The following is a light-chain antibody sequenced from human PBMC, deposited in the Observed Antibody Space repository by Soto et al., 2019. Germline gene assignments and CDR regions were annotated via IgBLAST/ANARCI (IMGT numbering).Light chain of an antibody. V-gene: IGLV1-47*01. CDR2: RNN. CDR3: EAWDDYLSGLV. Sequence: QSVLTQPPSASGTPGQRVTISCSGSSSNIGTNYVYWYQQLPGTAPKLLIYRNNQRPSGVPDRFSGSKSGTSASLAISGLRSEDEADYYCEAWDDYLSGLVFGGGTKLTVL. CDR1: SSNIGTNY. J-gene: IGLJ2*01.